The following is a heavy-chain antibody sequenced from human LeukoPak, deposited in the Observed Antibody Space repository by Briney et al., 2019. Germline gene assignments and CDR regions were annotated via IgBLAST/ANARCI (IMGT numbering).Heavy chain of an antibody. Sequence: ASVKVSRKASGYTFTSYYIHWVRQAPGQGLEWMGWINPHNGDTNYEQMFQGRVTMTRDTSISTAYMELSSLRSDDTAVYYCARAGGYCGRISCPYYFDYWGQGSLVAVSS. D-gene: IGHD2-15*01. CDR2: INPHNGDT. J-gene: IGHJ4*02. CDR1: GYTFTSYY. CDR3: ARAGGYCGRISCPYYFDY. V-gene: IGHV1-2*02.